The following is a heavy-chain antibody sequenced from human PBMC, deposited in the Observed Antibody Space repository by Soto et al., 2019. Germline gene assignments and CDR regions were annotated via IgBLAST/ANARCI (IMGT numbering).Heavy chain of an antibody. Sequence: SETLSLTCSVSGFSIYNGGYFWSWIRQHPGKGLEWIGYIYNSGSTYYNPSLKRRVTISVDTSKNQFPLKLSLRTAADAAVYYCAGLGFSYGLGGLFDYWGQGTLVTVSP. CDR3: AGLGFSYGLGGLFDY. J-gene: IGHJ4*02. D-gene: IGHD5-18*01. CDR1: GFSIYNGGYF. V-gene: IGHV4-31*03. CDR2: IYNSGST.